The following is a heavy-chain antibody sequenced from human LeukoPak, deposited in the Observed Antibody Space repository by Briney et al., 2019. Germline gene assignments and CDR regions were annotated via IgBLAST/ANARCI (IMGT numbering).Heavy chain of an antibody. D-gene: IGHD3-22*01. J-gene: IGHJ6*03. CDR1: GFTISGSS. Sequence: TGGSLRLSCAASGFTISGSSIYWVRQASGKGLEWVGRIRNKANSYATAYAASVKGRFTISRDDSKNTAYLQMNSLETEDTAVYYCARGDISGYYSYQYYYMDVWGKGTTVTISS. CDR2: IRNKANSYAT. CDR3: ARGDISGYYSYQYYYMDV. V-gene: IGHV3-73*01.